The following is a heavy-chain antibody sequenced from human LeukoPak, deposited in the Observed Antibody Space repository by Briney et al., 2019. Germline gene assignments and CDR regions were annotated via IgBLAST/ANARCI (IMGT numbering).Heavy chain of an antibody. CDR2: FDPEDGET. CDR1: GYTLTELS. Sequence: GASVKVSCKVSGYTLTELSMHWVRQAPGKGLEWMGGFDPEDGETIYAQKFQGRVTMTEDTSTDTAYMELSSLRSEDTAVYYCATGYSGPLRRKYGSGRDGYYYYGMDVWGQGTTVTVSS. V-gene: IGHV1-24*01. J-gene: IGHJ6*02. D-gene: IGHD3-10*01. CDR3: ATGYSGPLRRKYGSGRDGYYYYGMDV.